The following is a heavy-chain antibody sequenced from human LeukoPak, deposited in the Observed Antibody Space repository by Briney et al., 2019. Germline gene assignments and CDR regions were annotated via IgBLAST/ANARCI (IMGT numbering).Heavy chain of an antibody. CDR3: ARGKDRGVFDI. D-gene: IGHD3-10*01. CDR1: GFTFSSYW. CDR2: IKQDGSEK. Sequence: PGGSLRLSCAASGFTFSSYWMSWVRQAPGKGLEWVANIKQDGSEKYYVDSVKGRFTISRDNAKNSLCLQMNSLRAEDTAVYYCARGKDRGVFDIWGQGTMVTVSS. J-gene: IGHJ3*02. V-gene: IGHV3-7*01.